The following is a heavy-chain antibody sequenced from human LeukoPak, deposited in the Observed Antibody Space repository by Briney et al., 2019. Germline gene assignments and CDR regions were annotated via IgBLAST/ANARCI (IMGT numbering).Heavy chain of an antibody. J-gene: IGHJ4*02. CDR1: RFTFSSYS. CDR2: ISSSGSYI. D-gene: IGHD7-27*01. V-gene: IGHV3-21*01. Sequence: PGGSLRLSCAASRFTFSSYSMNWVRQAPGKGLEWVSSISSSGSYIYYADSVKGRFTISRDNAQNSLYLQMNSLRAEDTAVYYCAKGDVSVTREFDYWGQGTLVTVSS. CDR3: AKGDVSVTREFDY.